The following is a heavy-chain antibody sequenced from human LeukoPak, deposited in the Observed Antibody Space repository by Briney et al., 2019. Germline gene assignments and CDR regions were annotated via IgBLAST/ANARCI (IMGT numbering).Heavy chain of an antibody. CDR2: IYYSGST. V-gene: IGHV4-59*02. D-gene: IGHD5-18*01. J-gene: IGHJ5*02. CDR1: DGSVSSYY. CDR3: AGQWIQLWYGHWFDP. Sequence: SETLSLTCTVSDGSVSSYYWSWIRQPPGKGLEWIGYIYYSGSTNYNPSLKSRVTISVDASKNQFSLKLSSVTAADTAVYYCAGQWIQLWYGHWFDPWGQGTLVTVSS.